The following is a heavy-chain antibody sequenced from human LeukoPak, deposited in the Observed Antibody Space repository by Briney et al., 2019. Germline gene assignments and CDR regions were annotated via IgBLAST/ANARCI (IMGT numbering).Heavy chain of an antibody. J-gene: IGHJ5*02. CDR1: GYSFTSYW. CDR3: ARHRRIAMVRGVHNWFDP. Sequence: GESLKISCKASGYSFTSYWIGWVRQRPGKGLEWMGIIYPGDSDIRYSRPFLRQVTISVDKTNTTAYLQWSSLKASDTAIYYCARHRRIAMVRGVHNWFDPWGQGTLVTVSS. D-gene: IGHD3-10*01. CDR2: IYPGDSDI. V-gene: IGHV5-51*01.